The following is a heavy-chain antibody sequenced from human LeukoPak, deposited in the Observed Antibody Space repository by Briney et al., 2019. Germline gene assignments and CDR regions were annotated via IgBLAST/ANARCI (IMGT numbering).Heavy chain of an antibody. CDR1: GYTFTGYY. J-gene: IGHJ4*02. CDR2: INPNSGGT. CDR3: ARALQPGYSSGWSYYFDY. V-gene: IGHV1-2*02. Sequence: EASVKVSCKASGYTFTGYYMHWVRQAPGQGLEWMGWINPNSGGTNYAQKFQGRVTMTRDTSISTAYMELSRLRSDDTAVYYCARALQPGYSSGWSYYFDYWGQGTLVTVSS. D-gene: IGHD6-19*01.